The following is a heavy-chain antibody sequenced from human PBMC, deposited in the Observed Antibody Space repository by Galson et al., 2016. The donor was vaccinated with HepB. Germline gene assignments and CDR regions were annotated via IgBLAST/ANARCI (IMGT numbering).Heavy chain of an antibody. J-gene: IGHJ1*01. D-gene: IGHD3-10*01. V-gene: IGHV3-23*01. Sequence: SLRLSCAASGFTFSIYAMSWVRQAPGKGLEWVSAISGSGSSTYYADSVKGRFTISRDNSKNTLYLQMNSLRAEDTAVYYCAKGGHGSGTYYNAIQHWGQGTVVTVSS. CDR2: ISGSGSST. CDR3: AKGGHGSGTYYNAIQH. CDR1: GFTFSIYA.